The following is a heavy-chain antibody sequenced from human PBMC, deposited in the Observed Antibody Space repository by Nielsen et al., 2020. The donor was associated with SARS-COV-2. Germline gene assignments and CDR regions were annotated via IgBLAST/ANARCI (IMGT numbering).Heavy chain of an antibody. CDR1: GGSFSGYY. V-gene: IGHV4-34*01. CDR2: INHSGST. D-gene: IGHD6-6*01. Sequence: SETLSLTCAVYGGSFSGYYWSWIRQPPGKGLEWIGEINHSGSTNYNPSLKRRVTISVDTSKNQFSLKLSSVTAADTAVYYCASGPYIAARRYYCYGMDVWGQGTTVTVSS. J-gene: IGHJ6*02. CDR3: ASGPYIAARRYYCYGMDV.